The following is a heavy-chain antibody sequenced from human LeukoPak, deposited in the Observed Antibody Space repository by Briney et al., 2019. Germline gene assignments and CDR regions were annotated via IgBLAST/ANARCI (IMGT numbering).Heavy chain of an antibody. CDR2: INGSGVST. D-gene: IGHD3-22*01. J-gene: IGHJ3*02. V-gene: IGHV3-23*01. CDR1: GFTFTSYA. CDR3: AKDQAYYYDSGAYYSGAFDI. Sequence: GGSLRLSCAASGFTFTSYAMGWVRQAPGKGLEWVSGINGSGVSTYYAESVKGRFTISRDNSKNTMYLQMNSLRAEDTAVYYSAKDQAYYYDSGAYYSGAFDIWGQGTMVTVSS.